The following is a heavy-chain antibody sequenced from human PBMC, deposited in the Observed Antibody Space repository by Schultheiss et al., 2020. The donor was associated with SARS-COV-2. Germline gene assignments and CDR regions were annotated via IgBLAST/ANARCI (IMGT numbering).Heavy chain of an antibody. D-gene: IGHD1-26*01. V-gene: IGHV3-33*06. CDR1: GFTFSGSA. CDR3: AKVQSGSYEDY. CDR2: IWYDGSNK. Sequence: GGSLRLSCAASGFTFSGSAMHWVRQAPGKGLEWVAVIWYDGSNKYYADSVKGRFTISRDNSKNTLYLQMNSLRAEDTAVYYCAKVQSGSYEDYWGQGTLVTVSS. J-gene: IGHJ4*02.